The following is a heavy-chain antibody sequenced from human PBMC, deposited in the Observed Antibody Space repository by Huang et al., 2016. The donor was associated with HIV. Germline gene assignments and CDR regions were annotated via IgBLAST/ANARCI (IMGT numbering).Heavy chain of an antibody. J-gene: IGHJ4*02. D-gene: IGHD3-22*01. Sequence: EVQLVESGGGLVQPGGSLRLSCTASGFTFSSYWMHWVRQAPGKGLVWVLRMNSDGSSSGYADSVKGRFTISRDNAKNTLYLQMNSLRAEDTAVYYCVRDPRIQSWLNYFDYWGQGTLVSVSS. CDR3: VRDPRIQSWLNYFDY. CDR1: GFTFSSYW. CDR2: MNSDGSSS. V-gene: IGHV3-74*01.